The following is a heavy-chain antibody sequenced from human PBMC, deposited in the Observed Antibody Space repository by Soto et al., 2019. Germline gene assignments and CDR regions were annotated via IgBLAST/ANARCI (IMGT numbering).Heavy chain of an antibody. CDR2: IYSGGST. CDR3: ARFVVVVAAYDAFDI. CDR1: GFTVSSNY. D-gene: IGHD2-15*01. Sequence: GGSLRLSCAASGFTVSSNYMSWVRQAPGKGLEWVSVIYSGGSTYYADSVKGRFTISRDNSKNTRYLQMNSLRAEDTAVYYCARFVVVVAAYDAFDIWGQGTMVTVSS. V-gene: IGHV3-66*01. J-gene: IGHJ3*02.